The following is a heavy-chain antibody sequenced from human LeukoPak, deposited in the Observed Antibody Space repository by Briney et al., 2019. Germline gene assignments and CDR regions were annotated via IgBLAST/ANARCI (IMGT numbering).Heavy chain of an antibody. J-gene: IGHJ5*01. D-gene: IGHD1-1*01. Sequence: GGALRLSRAASGFSFTSYALNWVRPAPGKGLAWVSAISGSGRSTYSADSVRGRFTTSRDNSKNILYLQMNNLRGEDTAVYYCAKAGARGNVNWFDSWGQGTLVTVSS. CDR2: ISGSGRST. V-gene: IGHV3-23*01. CDR3: AKAGARGNVNWFDS. CDR1: GFSFTSYA.